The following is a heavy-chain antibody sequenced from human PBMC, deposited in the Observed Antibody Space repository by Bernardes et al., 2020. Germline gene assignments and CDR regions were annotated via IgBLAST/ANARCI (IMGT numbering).Heavy chain of an antibody. D-gene: IGHD6-13*01. Sequence: GGSLRLSCAASGFTFSSYWMHWVRQAPGKGLVWVSRINSDGSSTSYADSVKGRFTISRDKAKNTVYLQMNSLRAEDTAVYYCARDEAAAGFFDYWGQGTLVNGSS. CDR1: GFTFSSYW. J-gene: IGHJ4*02. CDR3: ARDEAAAGFFDY. V-gene: IGHV3-74*01. CDR2: INSDGSST.